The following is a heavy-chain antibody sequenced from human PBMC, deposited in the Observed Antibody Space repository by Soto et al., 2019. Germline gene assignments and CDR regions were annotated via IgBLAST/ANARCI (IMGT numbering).Heavy chain of an antibody. Sequence: GSLRLSCAASGFTFSSYAIHWVRQAPGKGLEWVAVKSYEGSNKYYADKVKGRYTNSRDKSKNTLYLQMNSLIAEDTAVYYCARGGDAFDLWGQGTMVLVS. CDR2: KSYEGSNK. J-gene: IGHJ3*01. CDR1: GFTFSSYA. V-gene: IGHV3-30-3*01. CDR3: ARGGDAFDL.